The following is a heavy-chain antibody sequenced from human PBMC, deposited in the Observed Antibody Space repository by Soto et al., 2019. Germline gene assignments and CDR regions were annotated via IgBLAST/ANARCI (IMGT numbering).Heavy chain of an antibody. CDR1: GGTFSSYA. J-gene: IGHJ5*02. V-gene: IGHV1-69*12. CDR3: ARTNSAMVTGWFDP. CDR2: IIPIFGTA. D-gene: IGHD5-18*01. Sequence: QVQLVQSGAEVKKPGSSVKVSCKASGGTFSSYAISWVRQAPGQGLEWMGGIIPIFGTANYAQKFQGRVTITADEXPSTAYMELSSLRSEDTSMYYCARTNSAMVTGWFDPWGQGTLVTVSS.